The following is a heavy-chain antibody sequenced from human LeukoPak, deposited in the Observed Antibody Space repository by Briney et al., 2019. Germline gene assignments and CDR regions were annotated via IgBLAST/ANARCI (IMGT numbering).Heavy chain of an antibody. CDR3: TREHGWYYFDY. CDR1: GGSISSSNW. J-gene: IGHJ4*02. CDR2: IYHSGTT. D-gene: IGHD6-19*01. Sequence: SETLSLTCAVSGGSISSSNWWSRVRQSPGRGLEWIGEIYHSGTTNYNPSLKSRVTISVDKSKNQFSLRLSSVTAADTAVYHCTREHGWYYFDYWGQGTLVTVSS. V-gene: IGHV4-4*02.